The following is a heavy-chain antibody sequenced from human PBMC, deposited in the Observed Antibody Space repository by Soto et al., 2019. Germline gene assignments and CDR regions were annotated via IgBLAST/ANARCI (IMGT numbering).Heavy chain of an antibody. D-gene: IGHD6-6*01. J-gene: IGHJ4*02. CDR1: GGSFSGYY. CDR2: INHSGST. V-gene: IGHV4-34*01. Sequence: SETLSLTCAVYGGSFSGYYWSWIRQPPGKGLEWIGEINHSGSTNYNPSLKSRVTISVDTPKNQFSLKLSSVTAADTAVYYCAPRPNLYSSSWYFDYWGQGTLVTVSS. CDR3: APRPNLYSSSWYFDY.